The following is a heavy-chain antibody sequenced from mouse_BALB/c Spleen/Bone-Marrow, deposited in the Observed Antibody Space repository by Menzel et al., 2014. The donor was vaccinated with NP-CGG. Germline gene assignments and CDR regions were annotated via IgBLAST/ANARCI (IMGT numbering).Heavy chain of an antibody. V-gene: IGHV1S81*02. CDR3: ARYGNYDAMDY. Sequence: AQLQQSGAELVKPWASVKPPCKASGYTFTSYWMHWVKQRPGQGLAWIGEINPSNGRTNYNETFKSKATLTVDKSSTTAYMQLSSLTSDDSAVYYCARYGNYDAMDYWGQGTSVTVSS. CDR1: GYTFTSYW. J-gene: IGHJ4*01. D-gene: IGHD2-1*01. CDR2: INPSNGRT.